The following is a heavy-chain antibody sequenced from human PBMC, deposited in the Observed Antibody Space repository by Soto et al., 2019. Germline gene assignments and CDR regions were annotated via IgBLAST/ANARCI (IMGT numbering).Heavy chain of an antibody. CDR3: AKWGLEPPEVYYYYYGMDV. CDR2: ISSRSSYI. D-gene: IGHD1-1*01. J-gene: IGHJ6*02. V-gene: IGHV3-21*04. Sequence: GRPMRVPYTAFGFTFRSFGMNWVRQGPGKGLEWVSSISSRSSYIYYADSVKARLTISRDNAKNSLYLQMNSLRAEDTALYYCAKWGLEPPEVYYYYYGMDVWGQGTTVTVSS. CDR1: GFTFRSFG.